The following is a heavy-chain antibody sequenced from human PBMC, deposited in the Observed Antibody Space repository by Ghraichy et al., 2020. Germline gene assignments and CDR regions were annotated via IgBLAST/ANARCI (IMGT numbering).Heavy chain of an antibody. CDR1: GGSISSSSYY. V-gene: IGHV4-39*01. CDR2: IYYSGST. D-gene: IGHD3-22*01. J-gene: IGHJ4*02. CDR3: ARTYYYDSSGYYWVY. Sequence: SQTLSLTCTVSGGSISSSSYYWGWIRQPPGKGLEWIGSIYYSGSTYYNPSLKSRVTISVDTSKNQFSLKLSSVTAADTAVYYCARTYYYDSSGYYWVYWGQGTLVTVSS.